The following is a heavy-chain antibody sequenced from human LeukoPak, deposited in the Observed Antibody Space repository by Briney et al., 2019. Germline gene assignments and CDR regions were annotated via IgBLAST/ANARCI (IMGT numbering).Heavy chain of an antibody. CDR2: IYERGST. Sequence: SETLSLTCAVYGESLNSYYWSWIRQPPGKGLEWIGEIYERGSTEYNPSLKSRVTISMVPSKQQFSLSLTSVTAADTAVYYCARGAWATRLGSWGLGTPVIVSS. J-gene: IGHJ4*02. CDR1: GESLNSYY. D-gene: IGHD2-15*01. CDR3: ARGAWATRLGS. V-gene: IGHV4-34*01.